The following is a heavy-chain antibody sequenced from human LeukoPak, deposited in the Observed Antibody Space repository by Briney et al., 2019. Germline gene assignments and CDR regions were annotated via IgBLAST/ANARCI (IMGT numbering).Heavy chain of an antibody. CDR2: IYYSGST. CDR1: GGSISSYY. CDR3: ARDQEGGGSFGY. D-gene: IGHD2-15*01. J-gene: IGHJ4*02. Sequence: SETLSLTCTVSGGSISSYYWSRIRQPPGKGLEWIGYIYYSGSTNYNPSLKSRVTISVDTSKNQFSLKLSSVTAADTAVYYCARDQEGGGSFGYWGQGTLVTVSS. V-gene: IGHV4-59*12.